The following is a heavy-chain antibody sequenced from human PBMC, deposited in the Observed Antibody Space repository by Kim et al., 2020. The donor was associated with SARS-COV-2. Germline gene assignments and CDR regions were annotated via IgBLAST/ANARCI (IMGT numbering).Heavy chain of an antibody. V-gene: IGHV1-18*01. CDR3: ARDPYYDFWSGSYGGLTSNDC. J-gene: IGHJ4*02. Sequence: ASVKVSCKASGYTFTSYGISWVRQAPGQGLEWMGWISAYNGNTNYAQKLQGRVPMTTDTSTSTSYMELRSLRSDDTAVYYCARDPYYDFWSGSYGGLTSNDCWGQGTLVSVSS. CDR1: GYTFTSYG. D-gene: IGHD3-3*01. CDR2: ISAYNGNT.